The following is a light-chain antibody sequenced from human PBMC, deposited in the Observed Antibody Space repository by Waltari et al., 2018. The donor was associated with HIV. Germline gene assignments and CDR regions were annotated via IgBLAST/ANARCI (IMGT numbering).Light chain of an antibody. CDR1: ALANQY. CDR2: KDT. V-gene: IGLV3-25*03. Sequence: SFEQPQPRSASVSPGQTARITCSGTALANQYTSWYQQKPVQAPVVVIYKDTERPSGIPERFSGSSSGTTVTLTISAVQAEDEADYYCQSADTSGTRVFASGTKVTVL. J-gene: IGLJ1*01. CDR3: QSADTSGTRV.